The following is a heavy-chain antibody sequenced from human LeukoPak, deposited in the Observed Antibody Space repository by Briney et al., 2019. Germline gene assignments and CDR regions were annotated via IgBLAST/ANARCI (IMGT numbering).Heavy chain of an antibody. Sequence: ASVKVSCKASGGTFSSYAISWVRQAPGQGLEWMGRSIPIFGTANYAQKSQGRVTITTDESTSTAYMELSSLRSEDTAVYYCARDFLPHDAFDIWGQGTMVTVSS. J-gene: IGHJ3*02. CDR2: SIPIFGTA. CDR3: ARDFLPHDAFDI. CDR1: GGTFSSYA. D-gene: IGHD2/OR15-2a*01. V-gene: IGHV1-69*05.